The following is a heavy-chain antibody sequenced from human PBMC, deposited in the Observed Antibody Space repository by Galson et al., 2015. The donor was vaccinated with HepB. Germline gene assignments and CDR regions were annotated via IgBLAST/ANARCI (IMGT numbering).Heavy chain of an antibody. J-gene: IGHJ4*02. CDR3: AREGLWFGEEPVGY. D-gene: IGHD3-10*01. CDR2: IYSGGST. V-gene: IGHV3-66*01. Sequence: SLRLSCAASGFTVSSNYMSWVRQAPGKGLEWVSVIYSGGSTYYADSVKGRFTISRDNSKNTLYLQMNSLRAEDTAVYYCAREGLWFGEEPVGYWGQGTLVTVSS. CDR1: GFTVSSNY.